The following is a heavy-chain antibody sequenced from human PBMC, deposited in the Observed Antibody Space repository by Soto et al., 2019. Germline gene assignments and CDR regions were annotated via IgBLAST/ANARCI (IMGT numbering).Heavy chain of an antibody. V-gene: IGHV3-23*01. CDR2: ISGSGGST. Sequence: GALRLSCAASGFTFSSYAMSWVRQAPGKGLEWVSAISGSGGSTYYADSVKGRFTISRDNSKNTLYLQMNSLRAEDTAVYYCAKCPAAGSSGYYYFDYWGQGTLVTVSS. CDR3: AKCPAAGSSGYYYFDY. CDR1: GFTFSSYA. J-gene: IGHJ4*02. D-gene: IGHD3-22*01.